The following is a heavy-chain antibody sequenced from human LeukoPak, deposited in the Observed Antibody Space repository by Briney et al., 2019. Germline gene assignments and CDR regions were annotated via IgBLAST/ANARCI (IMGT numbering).Heavy chain of an antibody. J-gene: IGHJ4*02. Sequence: GGSLRLSCAASGFTFSSYSMNWVRQAPGKGLEWVSSISSSSSYIYYADSVKGRFTISRDNAKNSLYLQMNSLRAEDTAVYYCARDRGIQLWLPIDYWGQGTLVTVSS. CDR3: ARDRGIQLWLPIDY. D-gene: IGHD5-18*01. CDR1: GFTFSSYS. CDR2: ISSSSSYI. V-gene: IGHV3-21*01.